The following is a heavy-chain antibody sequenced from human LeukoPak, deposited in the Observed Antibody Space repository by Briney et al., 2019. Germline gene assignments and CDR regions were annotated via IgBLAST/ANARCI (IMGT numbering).Heavy chain of an antibody. CDR1: GYTFTSYG. J-gene: IGHJ4*02. CDR2: ISAYNGNT. D-gene: IGHD2-15*01. Sequence: ASVKVSCKASGYTFTSYGISWVRQAPGQGLEWMGWISAYNGNTNYAQKLQGRVTMTTDTSTSTAYMELRSLRSDDTAVYYCARITPGDIVVVVAASNYYFDYWGQGTLVTVSS. V-gene: IGHV1-18*01. CDR3: ARITPGDIVVVVAASNYYFDY.